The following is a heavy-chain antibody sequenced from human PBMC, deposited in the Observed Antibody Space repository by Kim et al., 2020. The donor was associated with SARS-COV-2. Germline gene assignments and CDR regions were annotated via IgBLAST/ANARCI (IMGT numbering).Heavy chain of an antibody. CDR1: GFTFDDHA. CDR2: ISWNSNSI. V-gene: IGHV3-9*01. CDR3: VKVEGSGISDYYGMDV. J-gene: IGHJ6*01. D-gene: IGHD3-10*01. Sequence: GGSLRLSCAASGFTFDDHAMHWVRQAPGKGLEWVSGISWNSNSIGYADSVKGRFTISRDNAKNSLYLQMNSLRAEDTALYYCVKVEGSGISDYYGMDVWG.